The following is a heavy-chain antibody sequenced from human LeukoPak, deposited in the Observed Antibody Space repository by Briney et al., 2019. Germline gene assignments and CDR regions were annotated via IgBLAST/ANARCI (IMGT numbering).Heavy chain of an antibody. V-gene: IGHV4-59*01. CDR2: IYYSGST. D-gene: IGHD6-19*01. J-gene: IGHJ4*02. CDR3: ARGRSPAVAGPTLDY. CDR1: GGSISSYY. Sequence: PSETLSLTCTVSGGSISSYYWSWIRQPPGKGLEWIGYIYYSGSTNYNPSLKSRVTISVDASKNQFPLKLSSVTAADTAVYYCARGRSPAVAGPTLDYWGQGTLVTVSS.